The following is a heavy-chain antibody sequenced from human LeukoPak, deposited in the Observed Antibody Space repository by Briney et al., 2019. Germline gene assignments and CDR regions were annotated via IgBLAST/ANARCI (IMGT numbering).Heavy chain of an antibody. J-gene: IGHJ4*02. CDR1: GGSISSGSYY. V-gene: IGHV4-61*02. Sequence: SETLSLTCTVSGGSISSGSYYWSWIRQPAGKGLEWIGRIYTSGSTNYNPSLKSRVTISVDTSKNQFSLKLSSVTAADTAVYYCARDVPPDYYFDYWGQGTLVTVSS. CDR2: IYTSGST. D-gene: IGHD2-21*02. CDR3: ARDVPPDYYFDY.